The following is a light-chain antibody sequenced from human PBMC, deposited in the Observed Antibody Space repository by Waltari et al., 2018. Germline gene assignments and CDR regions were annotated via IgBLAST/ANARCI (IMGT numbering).Light chain of an antibody. CDR1: QSLVYSDGNTY. CDR3: MQGTHWPPMYT. J-gene: IGKJ2*01. Sequence: TQPRSVSGSPGQSVTISCRSSQSLVYSDGNTYWNWVQQRPGQSPRRLIYKVSKRDSGVPERFSGSGSGTDFTLKISRVEAEDVGVYYCMQGTHWPPMYTFGQGTKLEIK. CDR2: KVS. V-gene: IGKV2-30*01.